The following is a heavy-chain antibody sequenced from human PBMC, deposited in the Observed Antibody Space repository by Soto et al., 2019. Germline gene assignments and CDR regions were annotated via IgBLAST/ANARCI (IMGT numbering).Heavy chain of an antibody. Sequence: EVQLVESGGGLVQPGGSLRLSCAASGFTFSSYDMHWVRQATGKGLEWVSVIGTAGDTHYSGSVKGRFTISRENAKNSLYLQMNSLRAKDTAVYYCARIIGGSDGMDVWGQGTTVTVSS. CDR1: GFTFSSYD. CDR2: IGTAGDT. J-gene: IGHJ6*02. D-gene: IGHD3-16*01. V-gene: IGHV3-13*01. CDR3: ARIIGGSDGMDV.